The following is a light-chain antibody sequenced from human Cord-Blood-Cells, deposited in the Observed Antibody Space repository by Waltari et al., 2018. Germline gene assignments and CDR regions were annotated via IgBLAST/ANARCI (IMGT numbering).Light chain of an antibody. Sequence: DIQMTQSPSTLPAPVGDRVTIPCRASMSISSWLACYQQKPGKAPKLQIYDAFSLESGVPSRFSGSGSGTEFTLTNSSLQPDDLATYYCQQYNSYSPYTVGQGTKLEI. CDR3: QQYNSYSPYT. CDR2: DAF. CDR1: MSISSW. V-gene: IGKV1-5*01. J-gene: IGKJ2*01.